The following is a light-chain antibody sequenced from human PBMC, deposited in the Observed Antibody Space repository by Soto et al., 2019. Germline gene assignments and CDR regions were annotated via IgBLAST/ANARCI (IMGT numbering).Light chain of an antibody. CDR2: GAS. CDR1: QSVSSN. J-gene: IGKJ4*01. Sequence: IVITQSPSTLSVSPGERARFSCRASQSVSSNLAWYQQKPGQAPRLLIYGASTRATGIPARFSGSGSGTEFTLTISSLQSEDFAVYYCQQYNNLPLTFGGGTKVDIK. CDR3: QQYNNLPLT. V-gene: IGKV3-15*01.